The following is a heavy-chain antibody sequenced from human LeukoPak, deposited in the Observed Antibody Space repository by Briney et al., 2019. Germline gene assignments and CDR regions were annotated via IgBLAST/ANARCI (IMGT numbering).Heavy chain of an antibody. J-gene: IGHJ4*02. CDR2: ISYDGSNK. CDR1: GFTFSSYS. CDR3: ALRTYSGTYNDY. V-gene: IGHV3-30*03. Sequence: GGSLRLSCAASGFTFSSYSMNWVRQAPGKGLEWVAVISYDGSNKYYADSVKGRFTISRDNSKNTLYLQMNSLRAEDTAVYFCALRTYSGTYNDYSGQGTLVTVSS. D-gene: IGHD1-26*01.